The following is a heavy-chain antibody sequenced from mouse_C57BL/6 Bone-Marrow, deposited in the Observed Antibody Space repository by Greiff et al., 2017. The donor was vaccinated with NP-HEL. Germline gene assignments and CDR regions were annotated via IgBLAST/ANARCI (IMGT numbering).Heavy chain of an antibody. CDR2: IDPSDSYT. CDR1: GYTFTSYW. Sequence: QVQLQQPGAELVKPGASVKLSCKASGYTFTSYWMQWVKQRPGQGLEWIGEIDPSDSYTNYKQKFKGKATLTVETSSSTAYMQLSSLTSEDSAVYYCARTRYGSSYEGAMDYWGHGTSVTVSS. J-gene: IGHJ4*01. D-gene: IGHD1-1*01. V-gene: IGHV1-50*01. CDR3: ARTRYGSSYEGAMDY.